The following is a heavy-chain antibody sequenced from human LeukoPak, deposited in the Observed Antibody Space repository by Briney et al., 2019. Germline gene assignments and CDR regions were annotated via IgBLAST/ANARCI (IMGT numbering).Heavy chain of an antibody. CDR1: GGSISSYY. V-gene: IGHV4-59*12. D-gene: IGHD3-22*01. Sequence: PSETLSLTCTVSGGSISSYYWSWIRQPPGKGLEWIGYIYHSGSTYYNPSLKSRVTISVDRSKNQFSLKLSSVTAADTAVYYCARDNYYDSSGFDYWGQGTLVTVSS. CDR3: ARDNYYDSSGFDY. J-gene: IGHJ4*02. CDR2: IYHSGST.